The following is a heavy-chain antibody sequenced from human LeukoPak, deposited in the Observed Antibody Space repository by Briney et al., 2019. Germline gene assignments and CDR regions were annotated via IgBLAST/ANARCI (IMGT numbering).Heavy chain of an antibody. V-gene: IGHV3-30*04. Sequence: GGSLRLSCAASGFTCSSYAMHWVRQAPGKGLEWVAVISYDGSNKYYADSVKGRFTISRDNSKNTLYLQMNSLRAEDTAVYYCARDSAAMARHYFDYWGQGTLVTVSS. CDR1: GFTCSSYA. CDR2: ISYDGSNK. D-gene: IGHD5-18*01. J-gene: IGHJ4*02. CDR3: ARDSAAMARHYFDY.